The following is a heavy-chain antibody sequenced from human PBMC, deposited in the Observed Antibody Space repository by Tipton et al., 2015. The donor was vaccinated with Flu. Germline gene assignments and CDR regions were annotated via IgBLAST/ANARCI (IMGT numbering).Heavy chain of an antibody. CDR1: GGSVGSPYC. Sequence: TLSLTCSVSGGSVGSPYCWGWVRQPPGKGLEWIGRVYTSGRTNYNPSLRSRVTVSVDTSRNQFSLRLTSVTAADTAVYFCARDYGDFNWFESWGQGTLVTVSS. J-gene: IGHJ5*01. V-gene: IGHV4-61*02. CDR2: VYTSGRT. D-gene: IGHD4-17*01. CDR3: ARDYGDFNWFES.